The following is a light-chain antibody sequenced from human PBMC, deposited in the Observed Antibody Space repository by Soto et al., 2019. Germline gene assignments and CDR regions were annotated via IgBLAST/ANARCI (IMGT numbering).Light chain of an antibody. CDR1: SGHSSYA. CDR2: XNSDXSH. J-gene: IGLJ3*02. CDR3: QTWGTGIRV. Sequence: QLVLTQSPSASASLGASVKLTCTLSSGHSSYAIAWHHQQPEKGPRYLMNXNSDXSHSKGDGIPXXXSXXXXGAERYLTISSLQSEDEADYYCQTWGTGIRVFGGGTKLTVL. V-gene: IGLV4-69*01.